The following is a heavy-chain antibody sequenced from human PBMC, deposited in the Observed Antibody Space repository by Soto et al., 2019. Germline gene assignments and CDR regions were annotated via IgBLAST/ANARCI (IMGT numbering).Heavy chain of an antibody. J-gene: IGHJ3*01. CDR3: TRDLAYQRREDAFDV. Sequence: ASVKVSCKASGYTLTAYPIHWVRQAPGQRLEWMGWINPTNDNTKYPQKFQGRVSITTDTSGTTAYMELSGLTSEDTAVYYCTRDLAYQRREDAFDVWGQGTMVTVSS. D-gene: IGHD2-2*01. V-gene: IGHV1-3*01. CDR1: GYTLTAYP. CDR2: INPTNDNT.